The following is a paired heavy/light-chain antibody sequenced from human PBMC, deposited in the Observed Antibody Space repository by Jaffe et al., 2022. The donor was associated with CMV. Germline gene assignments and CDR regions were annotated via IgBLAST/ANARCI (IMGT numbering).Heavy chain of an antibody. CDR2: SRNKADSHTT. Sequence: EVQVVESGGGLVQPGGSLRLSCTASGFILSDHYIDWVRQGPGKGLEWVGRSRNKADSHTTEYAASAKGRFTISRDDSENSLYLQMNSLKPEDTAVYYCIRGPRGVSGTDLFFYYMDVWGKGTTVTVSS. V-gene: IGHV3-72*01. CDR1: GFILSDHY. CDR3: IRGPRGVSGTDLFFYYMDV. J-gene: IGHJ6*03. D-gene: IGHD3-10*01.
Light chain of an antibody. CDR1: QAITNR. Sequence: DIQMTQSPSAMSASVGDRVTITCRASQAITNRLAWFQQKPGKVPKRLIYAVSSLQSGVPSRFSGSGSGTEFTLTISSLEPEDFATYYCLQHTAYPLTFGGGTTVEIK. V-gene: IGKV1-17*03. CDR2: AVS. J-gene: IGKJ4*01. CDR3: LQHTAYPLT.